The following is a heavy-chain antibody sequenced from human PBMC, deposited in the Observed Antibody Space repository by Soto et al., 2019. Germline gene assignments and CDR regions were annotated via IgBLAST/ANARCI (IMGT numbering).Heavy chain of an antibody. Sequence: GASVKVSCKASGGTFSSYAISWVRQAPGQGLEWMGGIIPIFGTANYAQKFQGRVTITADESTSTAYMELSSLRSEDTAVYYCARDHMGSGSQGGYFDYWGQGTLVTVSS. D-gene: IGHD3-10*01. V-gene: IGHV1-69*13. CDR2: IIPIFGTA. CDR1: GGTFSSYA. CDR3: ARDHMGSGSQGGYFDY. J-gene: IGHJ4*02.